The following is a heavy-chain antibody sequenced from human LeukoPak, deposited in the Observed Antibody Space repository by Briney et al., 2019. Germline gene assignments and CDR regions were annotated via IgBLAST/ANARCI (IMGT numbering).Heavy chain of an antibody. CDR1: GYTFTSYG. D-gene: IGHD2-2*02. V-gene: IGHV1-18*01. Sequence: ASVKVSCKASGYTFTSYGISWVRQAPGQGLEWMGWISAYNGNTNYAQKLQGRVTMTTDTSTSTAYMELRSLRSDDTAVYYCARDLFLRAATAILFGYWGQGTLVTVSS. CDR2: ISAYNGNT. J-gene: IGHJ4*02. CDR3: ARDLFLRAATAILFGY.